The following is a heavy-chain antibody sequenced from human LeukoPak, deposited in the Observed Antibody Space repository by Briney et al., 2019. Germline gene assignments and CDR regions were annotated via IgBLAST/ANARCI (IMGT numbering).Heavy chain of an antibody. V-gene: IGHV3-74*01. CDR1: GFTFSRYW. D-gene: IGHD3-9*01. Sequence: GGSLRLSCAASGFTFSRYWMHWVRQAPGKGLVWVSRINSDGSSTSYADSVKGRFTISRDNAKNTLYLQMNSLRAEDTAVYYCARGHYDILTAYYAIDYWGQGTLVTVSS. CDR2: INSDGSST. CDR3: ARGHYDILTAYYAIDY. J-gene: IGHJ4*02.